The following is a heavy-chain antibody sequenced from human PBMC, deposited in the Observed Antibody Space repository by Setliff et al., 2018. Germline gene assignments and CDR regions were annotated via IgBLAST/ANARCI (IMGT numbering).Heavy chain of an antibody. Sequence: SETLSLTCTVSGDPISRAKYYWSWIRQSAGKGLECLGRIYTDGSTKYNPSLNSRVTLLIDTAKNQISLRLSSVTAADTAVYFCARVTGFSYMDVWGKGTTVTVSS. J-gene: IGHJ6*03. D-gene: IGHD3-3*01. CDR3: ARVTGFSYMDV. V-gene: IGHV4-61*02. CDR2: IYTDGST. CDR1: GDPISRAKYY.